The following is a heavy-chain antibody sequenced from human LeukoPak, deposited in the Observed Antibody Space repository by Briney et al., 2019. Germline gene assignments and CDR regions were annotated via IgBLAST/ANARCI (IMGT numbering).Heavy chain of an antibody. V-gene: IGHV3-20*04. CDR1: GFKFDDYG. CDR2: LNWNGGTT. J-gene: IGHJ4*02. CDR3: AREAKEGFDY. Sequence: GGSLRLSCATSGFKFDDYGMSWVRQAPGKGLEWVAGLNWNGGTTGYADSVKGRFTISRDNAKDSLYLQMNSLRAEDTAVYYCAREAKEGFDYWGQGTLVTVSS.